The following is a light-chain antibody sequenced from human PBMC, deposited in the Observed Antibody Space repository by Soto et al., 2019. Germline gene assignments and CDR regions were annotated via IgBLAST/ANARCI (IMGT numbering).Light chain of an antibody. Sequence: EIVMMQSPAILSVSPGERATLSCRASQSINSNLAWYQQKPGQAPRLLMFRTSTRATGFLARFSGSGSGTEFNLTISSLQSEDFAVYYCQQYNNWPRATFGGGTKVEIK. CDR1: QSINSN. V-gene: IGKV3-15*01. J-gene: IGKJ4*01. CDR2: RTS. CDR3: QQYNNWPRAT.